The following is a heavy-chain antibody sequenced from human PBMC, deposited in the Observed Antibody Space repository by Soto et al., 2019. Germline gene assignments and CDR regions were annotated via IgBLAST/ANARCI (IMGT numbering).Heavy chain of an antibody. CDR1: GGAFGTYA. CDR3: ASQDPPRDRYCTSYSCYDGWFES. CDR2: IIPIYGTA. D-gene: IGHD2-2*01. J-gene: IGHJ5*01. V-gene: IGHV1-69*01. Sequence: QVQLDQSGAEVKKPGSSVKVSCKASGGAFGTYAISWVRQAPGQGLEWMGGIIPIYGTAHYAQIFKGRVTITADGSTDTVSREVTRLTSAYTAVSFCASQDPPRDRYCTSYSCYDGWFESWGQGTLVTVST.